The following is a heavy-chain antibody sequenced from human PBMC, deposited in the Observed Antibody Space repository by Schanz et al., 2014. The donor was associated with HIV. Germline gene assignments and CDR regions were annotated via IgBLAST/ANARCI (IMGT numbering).Heavy chain of an antibody. J-gene: IGHJ4*02. V-gene: IGHV3-11*04. Sequence: QVQLVESGGGLVKPGGSLRLSCAASRFTFSDYHMNWIRQAPGKGLEWVSYISSSGSTVYSADSVKGRFTISRDNAKNSLYLQMNSLRAAETAVYYCARHDYVDHPRYFDFWGQGTLVTVSS. CDR1: RFTFSDYH. D-gene: IGHD4-17*01. CDR3: ARHDYVDHPRYFDF. CDR2: ISSSGSTV.